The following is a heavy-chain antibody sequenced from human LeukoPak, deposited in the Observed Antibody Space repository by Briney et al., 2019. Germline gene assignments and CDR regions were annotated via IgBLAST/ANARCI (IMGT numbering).Heavy chain of an antibody. CDR3: ARDNRSSRVSWAYFDY. D-gene: IGHD5/OR15-5a*01. V-gene: IGHV4-59*01. J-gene: IGHJ4*02. CDR1: GGSISSYY. CDR2: IYYSGST. Sequence: SETLSLTCTVSGGSISSYYWSWIRQPPGKGLEWIGYIYYSGSTNYNPSLKSRVTISVDTSKNQFSLKLSSVTAADTAVYYCARDNRSSRVSWAYFDYWGQGTLVTVS.